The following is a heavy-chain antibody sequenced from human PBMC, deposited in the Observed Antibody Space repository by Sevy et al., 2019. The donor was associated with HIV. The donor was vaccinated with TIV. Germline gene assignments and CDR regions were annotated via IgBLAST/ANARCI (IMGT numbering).Heavy chain of an antibody. Sequence: GGSLRLSCAASGFTFSSYAMSWVRQAPGKGLEWVSAISGSGGSTYYADSVKGRFTISRDNSKNTLYLQMNSLRAEDTVVYYCARYVGGYYNPFDFWGQGTLVTVSS. CDR3: ARYVGGYYNPFDF. J-gene: IGHJ4*02. V-gene: IGHV3-23*01. CDR2: ISGSGGST. CDR1: GFTFSSYA. D-gene: IGHD3-10*01.